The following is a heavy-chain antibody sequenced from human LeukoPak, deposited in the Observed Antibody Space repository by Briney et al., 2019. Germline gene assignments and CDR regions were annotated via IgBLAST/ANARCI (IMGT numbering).Heavy chain of an antibody. D-gene: IGHD6-13*01. Sequence: PGGSLRLSCAASGFTFSSYAMYWVRQAPGKGLEWVAVISYDGNNKYYADSVKGRFTISRDNSKNTLYLQKNSMRIEGTAVYYWARQGGDSSRWYVWGDYWGQGTLVTVSS. J-gene: IGHJ4*02. CDR3: ARQGGDSSRWYVWGDY. V-gene: IGHV3-30-3*01. CDR2: ISYDGNNK. CDR1: GFTFSSYA.